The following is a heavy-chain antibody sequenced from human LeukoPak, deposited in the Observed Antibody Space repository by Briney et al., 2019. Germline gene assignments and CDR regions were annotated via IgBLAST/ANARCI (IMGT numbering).Heavy chain of an antibody. Sequence: DSVKGRFTISRDNAKNSLYLQMNSLRAEDTAVYYCARDSGDYGDRHFDYWGQGTLVTVSS. J-gene: IGHJ4*02. D-gene: IGHD4-17*01. V-gene: IGHV3-11*01. CDR3: ARDSGDYGDRHFDY.